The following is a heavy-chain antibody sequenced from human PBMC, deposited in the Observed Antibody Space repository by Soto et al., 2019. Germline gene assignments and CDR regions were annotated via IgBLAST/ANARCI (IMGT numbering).Heavy chain of an antibody. CDR3: ARVWGGAFDI. CDR1: GGSISSYY. Sequence: QVQLQESGPGLVKPSETLSLTCTVSGGSISSYYWSWIRQPPGKGLEWIGYIYYSGSTNYNPSLKTRDTIPVDTSKNQFSPKLSSVTAADPAVYYCARVWGGAFDIWGQGTMVTVSS. V-gene: IGHV4-59*01. J-gene: IGHJ3*02. D-gene: IGHD3-10*01. CDR2: IYYSGST.